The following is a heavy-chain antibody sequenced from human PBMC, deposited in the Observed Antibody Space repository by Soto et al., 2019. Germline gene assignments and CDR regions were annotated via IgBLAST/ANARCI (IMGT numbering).Heavy chain of an antibody. D-gene: IGHD3-10*01. CDR2: IYYSGST. CDR1: GGSVSSGSYY. CDR3: ARESGGMDV. Sequence: SETLSLTCTVSGGSVSSGSYYWSWIRQPPGKGLEWIGYIYYSGSTNYNPSLKSRVTISVDTSKNQFSLKLSSVTAADTAVYYCARESGGMDVWGQGTTVTVSS. V-gene: IGHV4-61*01. J-gene: IGHJ6*02.